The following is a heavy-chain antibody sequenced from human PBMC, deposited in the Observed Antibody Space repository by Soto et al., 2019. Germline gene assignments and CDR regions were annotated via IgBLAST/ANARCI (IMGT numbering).Heavy chain of an antibody. V-gene: IGHV4-31*06. D-gene: IGHD4-4*01. CDR2: IYYSGNT. J-gene: IGHJ5*02. CDR1: GASISGTTYC. Sequence: SETLSLTCTVSGASISGTTYCWSWIRQHPGKGLEWIGDIYYSGNTYYNPSLKSRVSLSVDTSMNQFSLKLSSVTAADTAVYYCTRGKLSNTTPKRNWFDPLGQVTLFTVSS. CDR3: TRGKLSNTTPKRNWFDP.